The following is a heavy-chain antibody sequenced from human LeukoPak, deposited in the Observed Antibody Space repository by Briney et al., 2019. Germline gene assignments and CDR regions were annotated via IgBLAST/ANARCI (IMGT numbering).Heavy chain of an antibody. Sequence: SETLSLTCTVSGGSISSSNYYWGWIRQPPGKGLEWIGSIYYSGSTYYSPSLKSRVTISVDTSKNQFSLKLSSVTATDTAVYYCACGVIVITWGQGTLVTVSS. CDR2: IYYSGST. CDR3: ACGVIVIT. CDR1: GGSISSSNYY. V-gene: IGHV4-39*07. J-gene: IGHJ5*02. D-gene: IGHD2/OR15-2a*01.